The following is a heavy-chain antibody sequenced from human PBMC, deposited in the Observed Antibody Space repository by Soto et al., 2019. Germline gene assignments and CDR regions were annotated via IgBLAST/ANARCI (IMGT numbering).Heavy chain of an antibody. V-gene: IGHV3-23*01. CDR3: AIGSYDY. CDR2: VSGSGGNT. Sequence: DVQLFESGGCLVQPGESLRLSCAASGFTFSNYDMSWVRQAPGRGLDWVSVVSGSGGNTYYAESVKGRFTISRDNSKNTLYLQMTTLRAEDTALYYCAIGSYDYWGQGTLVTVSS. J-gene: IGHJ4*02. D-gene: IGHD1-26*01. CDR1: GFTFSNYD.